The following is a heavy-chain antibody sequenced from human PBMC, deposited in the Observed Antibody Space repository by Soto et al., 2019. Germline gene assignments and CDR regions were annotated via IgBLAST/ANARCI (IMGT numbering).Heavy chain of an antibody. V-gene: IGHV4-31*03. Sequence: QVQLQEAGPGLVKPSQTLSLTCTVSGGSIRSGDYYWSWIRQHPGKGLEWIGYIYSSGTTYYNPSLKSRLSISVDTSKNQFSLKLSSVTAADTAVYYCARDRSGWLGDGWFDPWGRGTLVTVSS. CDR3: ARDRSGWLGDGWFDP. J-gene: IGHJ5*02. CDR2: IYSSGTT. D-gene: IGHD6-19*01. CDR1: GGSIRSGDYY.